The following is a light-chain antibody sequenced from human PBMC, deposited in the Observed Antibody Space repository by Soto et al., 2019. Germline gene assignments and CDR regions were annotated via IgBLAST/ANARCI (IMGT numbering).Light chain of an antibody. Sequence: QSVLTEPASVSGSPGQSITISCTGTSSDVGGYDYVSWYQHHPGKAPKLMIFDVSHRPSGVSDRFSGPKSGNTASLTISGLQAEDEADYYCSSYTSTNIPIFGGGTQLTVL. CDR1: SSDVGGYDY. CDR3: SSYTSTNIPI. J-gene: IGLJ7*01. V-gene: IGLV2-14*03. CDR2: DVS.